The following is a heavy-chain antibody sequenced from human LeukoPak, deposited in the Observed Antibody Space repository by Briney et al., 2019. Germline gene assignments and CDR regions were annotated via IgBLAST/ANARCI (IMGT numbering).Heavy chain of an antibody. D-gene: IGHD4-17*01. CDR3: ARGGLDGDYFDY. J-gene: IGHJ4*02. Sequence: ASVKVSYKASGYTFTSYDINWVRQATGQGLEWMGWMNPNSGNTGYAQKFQGRVTMTRNTSISTAYMELSSLRSEDTAVYYCARGGLDGDYFDYWGQGTLVTVSS. CDR2: MNPNSGNT. CDR1: GYTFTSYD. V-gene: IGHV1-8*01.